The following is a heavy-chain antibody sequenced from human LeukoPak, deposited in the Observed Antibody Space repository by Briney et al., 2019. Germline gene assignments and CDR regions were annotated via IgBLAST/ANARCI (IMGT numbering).Heavy chain of an antibody. Sequence: SDTLSLTCAVYGGSFSGYYWSWIRQPPGKGLEWIGEINHSGSTNYNPSLKSRVTISVDTSKNQFSLKLSSVTAADTAVYYCARMAPPYYYIEYWGQGTLVTVSS. D-gene: IGHD3-10*01. J-gene: IGHJ4*02. CDR3: ARMAPPYYYIEY. V-gene: IGHV4-34*01. CDR1: GGSFSGYY. CDR2: INHSGST.